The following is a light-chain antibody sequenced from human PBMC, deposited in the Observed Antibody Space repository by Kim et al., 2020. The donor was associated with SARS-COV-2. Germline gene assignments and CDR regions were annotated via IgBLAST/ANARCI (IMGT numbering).Light chain of an antibody. CDR3: QQYNKWMYT. V-gene: IGKV3D-15*01. CDR1: QSVSSN. CDR2: GAS. Sequence: SVCPGERATLSCRASQSVSSNLAWYQKKPGQAPRLVIYGASTRAAGVPARFSGSVSGAEFTLTITNLQPEDCAVYYCQQYNKWMYTFGQGTKVEI. J-gene: IGKJ2*01.